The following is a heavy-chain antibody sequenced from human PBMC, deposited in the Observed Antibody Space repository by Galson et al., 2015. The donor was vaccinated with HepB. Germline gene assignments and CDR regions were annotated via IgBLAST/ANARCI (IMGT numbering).Heavy chain of an antibody. CDR3: ARGYCSDTSCVTNYFYYSGLDV. D-gene: IGHD2-2*01. Sequence: SLRLSCAASGFTFSYYSMNWVRQAPGKGQEWVSSISSSSSSIYYTESVRGRFTISRDHAKSSLYLEMNSLRVEDTAVYYCARGYCSDTSCVTNYFYYSGLDVWGQGTTVTVSS. CDR2: ISSSSSSI. V-gene: IGHV3-21*01. J-gene: IGHJ6*02. CDR1: GFTFSYYS.